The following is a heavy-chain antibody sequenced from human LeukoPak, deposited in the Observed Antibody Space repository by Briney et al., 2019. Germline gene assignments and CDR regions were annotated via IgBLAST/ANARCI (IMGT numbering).Heavy chain of an antibody. V-gene: IGHV3-11*01. Sequence: PGGSLRLSCAASEFTFSDYYMSWIRQAPGKGLEWVSYISSSGSTIYYADSVKGRFTISRDNAKNSLYLQMNSLRAEDTAVYYCARDGVQLSPYYYYGMDVWGQGTTVTVSS. CDR3: ARDGVQLSPYYYYGMDV. J-gene: IGHJ6*02. CDR2: ISSSGSTI. D-gene: IGHD5-18*01. CDR1: EFTFSDYY.